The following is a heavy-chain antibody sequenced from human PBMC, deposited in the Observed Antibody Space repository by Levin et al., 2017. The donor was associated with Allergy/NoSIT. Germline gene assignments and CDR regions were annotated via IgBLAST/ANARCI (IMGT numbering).Heavy chain of an antibody. D-gene: IGHD3-22*01. CDR2: FSYSAST. V-gene: IGHV4-30-4*01. CDR3: ARATGRSGRSGYPFFQH. Sequence: NTSETLSLTCIVSGDSITRGDYYWSWIRESPGKGLEWIGFFSYSASTKYNPSLSSRVTISGDTSNNHFSLRLNSVTAADTAVYFCARATGRSGRSGYPFFQHWGKGTLVTVSS. J-gene: IGHJ1*01. CDR1: GDSITRGDYY.